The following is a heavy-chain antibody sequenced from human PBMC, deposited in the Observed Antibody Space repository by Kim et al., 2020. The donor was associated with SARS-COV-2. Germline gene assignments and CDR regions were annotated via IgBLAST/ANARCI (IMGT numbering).Heavy chain of an antibody. Sequence: SETLSLTCNVTGASITSNTYYWGWIRQPPGQGLEWLGSIYSSGRPYYNPSLKSRVTISLDTSKSQFSLRLSSVTAADTAVYYCARHASWFDPWGQG. V-gene: IGHV4-39*01. CDR3: ARHASWFDP. CDR2: IYSSGRP. CDR1: GASITSNTYY. D-gene: IGHD2-15*01. J-gene: IGHJ5*02.